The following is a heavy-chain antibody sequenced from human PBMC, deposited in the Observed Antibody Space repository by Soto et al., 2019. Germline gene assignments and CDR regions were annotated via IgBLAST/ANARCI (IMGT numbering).Heavy chain of an antibody. CDR1: GFTFSDHY. Sequence: EVQLVESGGGLVQPGGSLRLSCAASGFTFSDHYMDWVRQAPGKGLEWVGRIRNKANSYTTEYAASVKGRFTISRDDSKNSLYLQMNRLKTEDTAVYYCALSTIWVYFDYWGQGTLVTVSS. CDR3: ALSTIWVYFDY. D-gene: IGHD2-21*01. CDR2: IRNKANSYTT. J-gene: IGHJ4*02. V-gene: IGHV3-72*01.